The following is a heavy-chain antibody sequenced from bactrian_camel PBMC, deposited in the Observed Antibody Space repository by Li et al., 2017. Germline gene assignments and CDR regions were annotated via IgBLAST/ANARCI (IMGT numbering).Heavy chain of an antibody. Sequence: VQLVESGGALVQPGGSLTLSCAASGFTFRNYDMIWVRQTLGKGLEWVSGIYSGGVVTSYSDSVKGRFTISRDNSRNTVILELTSLAIDDTAMYYCLVGFDYWGQGTQVTVS. CDR2: IYSGGVVT. D-gene: IGHD2*01. CDR1: GFTFRNYD. J-gene: IGHJ4*01. CDR3: LVGFDY. V-gene: IGHV3S40*01.